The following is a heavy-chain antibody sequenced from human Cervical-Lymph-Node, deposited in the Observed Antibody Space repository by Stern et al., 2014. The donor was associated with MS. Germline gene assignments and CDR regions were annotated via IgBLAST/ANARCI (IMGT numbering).Heavy chain of an antibody. Sequence: VQLVESGAEVKKPGSSVKVSCKTSGGNFNTFALSWVRQAPGQGLEWMGGIIPLFGTANYAQRFQDRVTITADASTSTAYMELSSLRSDDTAVYYCARTPLDSSGYVERSWYFDLWGLGTRVTVSS. CDR2: IIPLFGTA. CDR3: ARTPLDSSGYVERSWYFDL. CDR1: GGNFNTFA. D-gene: IGHD3-22*01. V-gene: IGHV1-69*01. J-gene: IGHJ2*01.